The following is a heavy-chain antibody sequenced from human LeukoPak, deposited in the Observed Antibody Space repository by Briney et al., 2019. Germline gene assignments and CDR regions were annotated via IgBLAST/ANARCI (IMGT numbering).Heavy chain of an antibody. CDR1: GGSFSGYY. Sequence: SETLSLTCAVYGGSFSGYYWSWIRQPPGKGLEWIGEINHSGNTNYNPSLKSRVTISVDTSKNQFSLKLSSVTAADTAVYYCARGHYYDSSGYYFDYWGQGTLVTVSS. D-gene: IGHD3-22*01. CDR3: ARGHYYDSSGYYFDY. CDR2: INHSGNT. V-gene: IGHV4-34*01. J-gene: IGHJ4*02.